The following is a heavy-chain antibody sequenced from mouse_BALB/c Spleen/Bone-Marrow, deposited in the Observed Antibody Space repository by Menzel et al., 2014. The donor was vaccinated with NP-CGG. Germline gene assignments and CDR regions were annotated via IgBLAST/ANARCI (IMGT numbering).Heavy chain of an antibody. V-gene: IGHV2-9*02. CDR2: IWARGSA. Sequence: QVQLKESGPGLVAPSQSLSITCTVSGFSLINYGIHWVRQPPGKGLEWLGIIWARGSANYNSALMSRLSISKDDSRSQVFLKMTSLQTDDTAMYYCAREGGLVYWGQGTLVTVSA. CDR3: AREGGLVY. CDR1: GFSLINYG. J-gene: IGHJ3*01.